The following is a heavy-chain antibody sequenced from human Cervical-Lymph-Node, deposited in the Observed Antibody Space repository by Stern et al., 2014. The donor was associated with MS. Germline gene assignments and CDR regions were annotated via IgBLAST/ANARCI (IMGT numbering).Heavy chain of an antibody. J-gene: IGHJ5*01. CDR3: ARQTGRVVLSIYSLMGNWLDS. CDR1: GGSISEDNSY. V-gene: IGHV4-61*02. Sequence: QLQLQESGPGLVKPSQTLSLTCSVSGGSISEDNSYWTWIRQPAGKGLEWIGRINARGTTDYTPSLQNRVTISVDTSRNQVSRRLNSLTAADTAVYYCARQTGRVVLSIYSLMGNWLDSWGRGTLVSVSS. D-gene: IGHD2-8*01. CDR2: INARGTT.